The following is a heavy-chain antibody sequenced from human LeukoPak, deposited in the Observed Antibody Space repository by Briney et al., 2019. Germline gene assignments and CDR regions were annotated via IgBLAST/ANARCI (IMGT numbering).Heavy chain of an antibody. V-gene: IGHV1-69*13. CDR3: ARDQGYSGAGNLGY. Sequence: ASVKVSCKASGGTFSSYAISWVRQAPGQGLEWMGAIIPIFGTANYAQKFQGRVTITADESTSTAYMELSSLRSEDTAVYYCARDQGYSGAGNLGYWGQGTLVTVSS. CDR2: IIPIFGTA. D-gene: IGHD6-13*01. J-gene: IGHJ4*02. CDR1: GGTFSSYA.